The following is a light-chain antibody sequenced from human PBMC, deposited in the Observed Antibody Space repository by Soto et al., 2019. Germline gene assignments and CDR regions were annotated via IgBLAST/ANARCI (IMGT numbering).Light chain of an antibody. J-gene: IGKJ2*01. CDR3: QQSYSLPRT. V-gene: IGKV1-39*01. Sequence: DIQMTQSPSALSASVGDRVTIICRASQTINTYLNWYQQKLGKAPKLLIYAAFTLQSGVPSRFSGSGSGTDFTLTISSLQPEDFATYYCQQSYSLPRTFGQGTKLQIK. CDR1: QTINTY. CDR2: AAF.